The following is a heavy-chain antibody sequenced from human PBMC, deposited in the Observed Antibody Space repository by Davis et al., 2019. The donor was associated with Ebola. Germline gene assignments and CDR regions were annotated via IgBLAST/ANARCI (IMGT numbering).Heavy chain of an antibody. CDR1: GYTFTSYG. CDR3: ARDQHDFWSGYSHYYYYGMDV. V-gene: IGHV1-18*01. D-gene: IGHD3-3*01. J-gene: IGHJ6*02. Sequence: AASVKVSCRASGYTFTSYGISWVRQAPGQGLEWMGWISAYNGNTNYAQKLHGRVTMNTDTSTSTAYMELRSLRSDDTAVYYCARDQHDFWSGYSHYYYYGMDVWGQGTTVTVSS. CDR2: ISAYNGNT.